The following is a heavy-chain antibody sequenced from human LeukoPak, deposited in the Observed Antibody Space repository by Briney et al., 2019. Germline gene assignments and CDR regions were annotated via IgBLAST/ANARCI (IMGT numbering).Heavy chain of an antibody. V-gene: IGHV5-51*01. CDR2: IYPGDSDT. J-gene: IGHJ4*02. CDR3: ARRADGSTVVTPTPFDY. Sequence: GESLKISCKGSGYRFTSYWIGWVRQMPGKGLEWMGIIYPGDSDTRYSPSFQGQVTISADKSISTAYLQWSSLKASDTAMYYCARRADGSTVVTPTPFDYWGQGTLVTVSS. D-gene: IGHD4-23*01. CDR1: GYRFTSYW.